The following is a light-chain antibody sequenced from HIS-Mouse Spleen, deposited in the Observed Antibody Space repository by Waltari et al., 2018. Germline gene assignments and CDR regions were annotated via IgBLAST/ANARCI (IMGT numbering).Light chain of an antibody. CDR1: ALPKKY. CDR3: YSTDSSGNHRV. CDR2: EDS. Sequence: SYELTQPPSVSVSPGQTARITRSGDALPKKYAYWYQQKSGQAPVLVIYEDSKRPSGNPERFSGSSSGTMATLTISGAQVEDEADYYCYSTDSSGNHRVFGGGTKLTVL. V-gene: IGLV3-10*01. J-gene: IGLJ2*01.